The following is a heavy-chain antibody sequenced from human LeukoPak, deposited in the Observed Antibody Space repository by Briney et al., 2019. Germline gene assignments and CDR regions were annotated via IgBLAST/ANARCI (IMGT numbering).Heavy chain of an antibody. CDR3: AGEAGGGASSYGYFDY. Sequence: SETLSLTCSVSGGSMSSYYWSWIRQPPGKGLEWIGYIYNSGSTNYNPSLKSRVTIPVDTSKSQFSLKLTSVTAADTAVYFCAGEAGGGASSYGYFDYWGQGTLVTVSS. D-gene: IGHD5-18*01. V-gene: IGHV4-59*01. CDR1: GGSMSSYY. CDR2: IYNSGST. J-gene: IGHJ4*02.